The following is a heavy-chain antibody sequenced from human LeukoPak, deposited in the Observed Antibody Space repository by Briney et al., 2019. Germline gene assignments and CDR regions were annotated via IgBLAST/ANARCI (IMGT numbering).Heavy chain of an antibody. CDR3: ARLYGWDSSGWYPYWYFDL. V-gene: IGHV4-59*01. J-gene: IGHJ2*01. CDR1: GGSISSYY. CDR2: ISYTGST. Sequence: PSETLSLTCTVSGGSISSYYWSWIRQPPGKGLEWIGYISYTGSTNYNPSLKSRVTISVDTSKNQFSLNLSSVTAADTAVYYCARLYGWDSSGWYPYWYFDLWGRGTLVTVSS. D-gene: IGHD6-19*01.